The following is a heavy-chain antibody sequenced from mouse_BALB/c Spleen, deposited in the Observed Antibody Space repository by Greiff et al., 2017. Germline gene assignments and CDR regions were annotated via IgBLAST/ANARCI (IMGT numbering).Heavy chain of an antibody. D-gene: IGHD1-1*01. CDR3: ARTITLYGSSSWFTY. J-gene: IGHJ3*01. Sequence: VQLQQSAAELARPGASVKMSCKASGYTFTSYTMHWVKQRPGQGLEWIGYINPSSGYTEYNQKFKDKTTLTADKSSSTAYMQLSSLTSEDSAVYYCARTITLYGSSSWFTYWGQGTLVTVSA. CDR1: GYTFTSYT. CDR2: INPSSGYT. V-gene: IGHV1-4*02.